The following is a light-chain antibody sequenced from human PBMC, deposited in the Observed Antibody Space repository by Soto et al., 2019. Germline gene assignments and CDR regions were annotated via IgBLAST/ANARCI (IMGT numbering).Light chain of an antibody. CDR3: QQYHTWPIT. CDR1: QSVGSN. J-gene: IGKJ4*01. V-gene: IGKV3-15*01. Sequence: EIVMTQSPATLSVSPGDGATLSCRASQSVGSNLAWYQHKPGQAPRLLISGASTGATGIPARFSGSGSGTEFTLTISSLQSEDCAIYYCQQYHTWPITFGGGTKVDIK. CDR2: GAS.